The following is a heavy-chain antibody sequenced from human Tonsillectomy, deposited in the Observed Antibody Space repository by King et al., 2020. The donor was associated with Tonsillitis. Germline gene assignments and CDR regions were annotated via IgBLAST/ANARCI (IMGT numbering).Heavy chain of an antibody. CDR1: GFTFSNSG. Sequence: VQLVEAGGGLVKPGGSIRLSCAASGFTFSNSGVKCFRQAPVKGLVWCGRVKSKTDGVATDYAAPVKGSFTISRDDSKNTLNLQMNSLKTEDTAVYYCTTVAEVYYDSSGYYYGGYFDYWGQGTLVTVSS. V-gene: IGHV3-15*07. D-gene: IGHD3-22*01. CDR2: VKSKTDGVAT. J-gene: IGHJ4*02. CDR3: TTVAEVYYDSSGYYYGGYFDY.